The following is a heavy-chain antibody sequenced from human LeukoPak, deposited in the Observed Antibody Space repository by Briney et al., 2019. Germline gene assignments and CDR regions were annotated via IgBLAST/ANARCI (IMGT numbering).Heavy chain of an antibody. J-gene: IGHJ6*03. CDR3: ARGLPVTTHYYYYYYMDV. CDR1: GGSFSGYY. Sequence: PSETLSLTCAVYGGSFSGYYWSWIRQPPGKGLEWIGGINHSGSTNYNPSLKSRVTISVDTSKNQFSLKLSSVTAADTAVYYCARGLPVTTHYYYYYYMDVWGKGTTVTVSS. V-gene: IGHV4-34*01. D-gene: IGHD4-17*01. CDR2: INHSGST.